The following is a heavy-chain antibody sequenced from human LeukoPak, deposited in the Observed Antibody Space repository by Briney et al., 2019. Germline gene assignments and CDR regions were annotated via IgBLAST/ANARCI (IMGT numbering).Heavy chain of an antibody. J-gene: IGHJ3*02. CDR1: GFTFDDYV. V-gene: IGHV3-9*01. D-gene: IGHD2-15*01. CDR3: VKGAAYHLGDAFDI. Sequence: GGSLRLSCAASGFTFDDYVMNWVRQAPGKGLEWVSGISWNSGTIGYADSVKGRFTISRDNAKNSLYLQMNSLRAEGTALYYCVKGAAYHLGDAFDIWGQGTMVTVSS. CDR2: ISWNSGTI.